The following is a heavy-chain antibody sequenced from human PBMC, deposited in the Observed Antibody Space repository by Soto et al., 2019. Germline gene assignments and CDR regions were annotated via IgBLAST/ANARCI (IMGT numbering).Heavy chain of an antibody. CDR2: ILPIFGTT. CDR3: ARDETGDSYYYYYGMDV. D-gene: IGHD7-27*01. CDR1: GGTFNTYN. Sequence: QVQLVQSGAEVKKPGSSVKVSCKASGGTFNTYNINWVRQAPGQGLEWMGGILPIFGTTNYAQRFQGRVKITADDYTSTAYRELSSLRSEDTAVYYCARDETGDSYYYYYGMDVWGQGTTVTVTS. V-gene: IGHV1-69*01. J-gene: IGHJ6*02.